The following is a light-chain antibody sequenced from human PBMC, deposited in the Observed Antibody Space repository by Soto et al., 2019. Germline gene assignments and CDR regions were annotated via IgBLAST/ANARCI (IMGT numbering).Light chain of an antibody. Sequence: EIVLTQSPATLSVSPGERATLSCRASQSVGSNLAWFQQKPGQAPRLLIYGASSRATGIPDRFSGSGSGTDFTLSISRLEPEDFAVYYCQQYDSSPYTFGQGTKLEIK. J-gene: IGKJ2*01. CDR2: GAS. V-gene: IGKV3-20*01. CDR1: QSVGSN. CDR3: QQYDSSPYT.